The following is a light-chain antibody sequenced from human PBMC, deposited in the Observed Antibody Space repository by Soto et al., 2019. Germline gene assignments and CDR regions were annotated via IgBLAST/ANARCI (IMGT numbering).Light chain of an antibody. Sequence: DNQMTQSPSSVSASVGDRVTMTCRASQGISSWLAWYQQKPGKAPKLLIYDASSLESGVPSRFSGSGSGTEFTLTISSLQPDDFATYYCQQYNSYSLTFGQGTKVDIK. J-gene: IGKJ1*01. CDR3: QQYNSYSLT. CDR1: QGISSW. CDR2: DAS. V-gene: IGKV1-5*01.